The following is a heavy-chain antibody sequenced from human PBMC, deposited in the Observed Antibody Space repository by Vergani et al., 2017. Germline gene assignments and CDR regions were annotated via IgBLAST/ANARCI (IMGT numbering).Heavy chain of an antibody. V-gene: IGHV4-38-2*01. Sequence: QVRLEESGPGLVKPSETLSLTCSVSGDSIGSGFYWAWIRQSPGEGLQWLTSIHNRGKTYHNPSLKSRVTMSIDTSKNQFSLKLTSVTAADTAVYYCATGAGPFDIWGQGTLVTVSS. CDR1: GDSIGSGFY. J-gene: IGHJ4*02. CDR2: IHNRGKT. CDR3: ATGAGPFDI. D-gene: IGHD7-27*01.